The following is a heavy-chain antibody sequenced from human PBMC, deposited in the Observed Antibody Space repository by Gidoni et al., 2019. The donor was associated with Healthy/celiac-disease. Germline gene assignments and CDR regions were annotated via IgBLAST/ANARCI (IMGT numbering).Heavy chain of an antibody. D-gene: IGHD6-19*01. CDR2: ISSSSSYI. Sequence: EVQLVESGGGLVKPGGSLRLSCAASGFTFSSYSMNWVRQAPGKGLEWVSSISSSSSYIYYADSVKGRFTISRDNAKNSLYLQMNSLRAEDTAVYYCARAANSSGCFQHWGQGTLVTVSS. J-gene: IGHJ1*01. CDR1: GFTFSSYS. V-gene: IGHV3-21*01. CDR3: ARAANSSGCFQH.